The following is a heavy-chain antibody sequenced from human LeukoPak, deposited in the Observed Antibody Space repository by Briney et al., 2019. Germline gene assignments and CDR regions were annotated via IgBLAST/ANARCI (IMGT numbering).Heavy chain of an antibody. D-gene: IGHD3-10*01. CDR1: GFTFSNYW. V-gene: IGHV3-74*01. CDR2: ITSDASST. CDR3: AREFEGQEAGAYGSGSYDVFDI. J-gene: IGHJ3*02. Sequence: GGSLRLSCAAYGFTFSNYWMHWVRRAPGKGLVWVSRITSDASSTSYADSVKGRFTISRDNAKNTLYLRMNSLRAEDTAVYYCAREFEGQEAGAYGSGSYDVFDIWGQGTMVTVSS.